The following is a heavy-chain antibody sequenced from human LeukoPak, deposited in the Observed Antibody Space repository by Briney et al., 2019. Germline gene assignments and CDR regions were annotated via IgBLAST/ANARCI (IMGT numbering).Heavy chain of an antibody. J-gene: IGHJ5*02. CDR3: ANIGGYCSSTSCIFDP. CDR1: GFTFSNYA. CDR2: ISGSGDNT. D-gene: IGHD2-2*01. Sequence: PGGSLRLSCAASGFTFSNYAMSWVRQAPGKGLEWVPTISGSGDNTYYADSVKGRFTISRDNSKNTLYLQVNSLRAEDTAVYYCANIGGYCSSTSCIFDPWGRGTLVTVSS. V-gene: IGHV3-23*01.